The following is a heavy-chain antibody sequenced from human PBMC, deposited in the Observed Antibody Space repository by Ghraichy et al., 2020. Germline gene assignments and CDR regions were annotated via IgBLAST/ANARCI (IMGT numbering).Heavy chain of an antibody. CDR3: ARASRMSVAGRMIDY. CDR2: INSDGSST. Sequence: ETLSLTCAASGFTFSDYWIHWVRQAAGKGLVWVSRINSDGSSTNYADSVKGRFTISRDNAKNTLYLQMSSLRAEDTAVYYCARASRMSVAGRMIDYWGQGTLVTVSS. D-gene: IGHD6-19*01. J-gene: IGHJ4*02. V-gene: IGHV3-74*01. CDR1: GFTFSDYW.